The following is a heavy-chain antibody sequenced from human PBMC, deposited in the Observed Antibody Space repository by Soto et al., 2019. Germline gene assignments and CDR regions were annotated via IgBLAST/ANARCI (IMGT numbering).Heavy chain of an antibody. V-gene: IGHV3-23*01. J-gene: IGHJ6*02. D-gene: IGHD3-9*01. Sequence: PGGSLRLSCAASGFTFSSYAMSWVRQAPGKGLEWVSAISGSGGSTYYADSVKGRFTISRDNSKNTLYLQMNSLRAEDTAVYYCAKEGRYFDWVSEGPRHYYCYGMDVWGQGTTVTVSS. CDR3: AKEGRYFDWVSEGPRHYYCYGMDV. CDR2: ISGSGGST. CDR1: GFTFSSYA.